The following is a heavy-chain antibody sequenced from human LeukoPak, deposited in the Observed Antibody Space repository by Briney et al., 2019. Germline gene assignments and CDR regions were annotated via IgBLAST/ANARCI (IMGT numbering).Heavy chain of an antibody. Sequence: NPSETLSLTCTVCGGSISSGDYYWSWIRQPPGKGLEWIGYIYYSGSTYYNPSLKSRVTISVDTSKNQFSLKLSSVTAADTAVYYCASEDSSSSYFDYWGQGTLVTVSS. V-gene: IGHV4-30-4*08. CDR2: IYYSGST. D-gene: IGHD6-6*01. J-gene: IGHJ4*02. CDR3: ASEDSSSSYFDY. CDR1: GGSISSGDYY.